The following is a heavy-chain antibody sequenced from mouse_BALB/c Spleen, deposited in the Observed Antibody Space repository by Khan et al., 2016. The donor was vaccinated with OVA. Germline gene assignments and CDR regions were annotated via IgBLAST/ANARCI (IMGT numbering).Heavy chain of an antibody. CDR1: GYTFTSYT. J-gene: IGHJ3*01. V-gene: IGHV1-4*01. CDR3: ARGGAYYRSDGWFAY. CDR2: INPGSAYT. Sequence: QVQLQQSGAELTRPGASVKMSCKASGYTFTSYTMHWVKQRPGQGLEWIGYINPGSAYTNYNQKFKDKATLTADKSSSTAYMQLSSLTSEDSAVYYCARGGAYYRSDGWFAYWGQGTLVTVST. D-gene: IGHD2-14*01.